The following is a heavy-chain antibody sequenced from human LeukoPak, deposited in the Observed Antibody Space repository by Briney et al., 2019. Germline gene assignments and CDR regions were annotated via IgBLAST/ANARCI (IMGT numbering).Heavy chain of an antibody. CDR2: IYTSGST. V-gene: IGHV4-61*02. CDR3: AREGIVVIPAGYSYQIDS. D-gene: IGHD2-2*01. J-gene: IGHJ4*02. CDR1: GGSISSGSYY. Sequence: SQTLSLTCTVSGGSISSGSYYWSWIRQPAGKGLEWIGRIYTSGSTNYNPSLKSRVVISVDTSKNQFSLELSSVTAADTAVYYCAREGIVVIPAGYSYQIDSWGQGTLVTVSS.